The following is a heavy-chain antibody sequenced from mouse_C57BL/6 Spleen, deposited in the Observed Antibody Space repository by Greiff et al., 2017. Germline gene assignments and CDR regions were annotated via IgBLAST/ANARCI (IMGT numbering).Heavy chain of an antibody. CDR1: GFTFSSYT. CDR2: ISGGGGNT. D-gene: IGHD2-10*01. CDR3: ARPLLGYFDV. J-gene: IGHJ1*03. V-gene: IGHV5-9*01. Sequence: EVKLVESGGGLVKPGGSLKLSCAASGFTFSSYTMSWVRQTPEKRLEWVATISGGGGNTYYPDSVKGRFTISRDNAKNTLYLQMSSLRSEDTALYYCARPLLGYFDVWGTGTTVTVSS.